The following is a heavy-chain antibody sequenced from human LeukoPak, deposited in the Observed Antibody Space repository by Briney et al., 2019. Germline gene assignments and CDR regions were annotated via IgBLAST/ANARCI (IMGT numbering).Heavy chain of an antibody. CDR2: INPSGGST. CDR3: ARVGTTGIAARTFDY. J-gene: IGHJ4*02. D-gene: IGHD6-6*01. V-gene: IGHV1-46*01. Sequence: ASVKVSCKASGYTFTSYYMHWVRQAPGQGLKWMGIINPSGGSTSYAQKFQGRVTMTRDTSTGTVYMELSSLRSEDTAVYYCARVGTTGIAARTFDYWGQGTLVTVSS. CDR1: GYTFTSYY.